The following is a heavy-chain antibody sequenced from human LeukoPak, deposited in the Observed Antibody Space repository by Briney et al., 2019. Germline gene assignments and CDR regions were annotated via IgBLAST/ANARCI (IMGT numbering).Heavy chain of an antibody. J-gene: IGHJ4*02. CDR1: GFTFSSYG. V-gene: IGHV3-33*01. CDR3: ARPLGTYPTYYFDY. D-gene: IGHD2/OR15-2a*01. CDR2: IWFDGSNK. Sequence: GGSLRLSCAASGFTFSSYGMHWVRQAPGKGLEWVAVIWFDGSNKYYADSVRGRFSISRDNSKNTLFLQMNNLRAEDTAVYYCARPLGTYPTYYFDYWGQGTLVTVSS.